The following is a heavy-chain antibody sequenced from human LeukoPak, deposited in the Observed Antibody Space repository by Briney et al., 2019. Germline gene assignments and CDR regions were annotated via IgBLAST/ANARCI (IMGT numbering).Heavy chain of an antibody. J-gene: IGHJ4*02. CDR3: ARAALLAVAEEEYYFDY. CDR1: GGSISSYY. V-gene: IGHV4-59*08. D-gene: IGHD6-19*01. CDR2: IYYSGST. Sequence: PSETLSLTCTVSGGSISSYYWSWIRQPPGKGLEWIGYIYYSGSTNYNPSLKSRVTISVDTSKNQFSLKLSSVTAADTAVYYCARAALLAVAEEEYYFDYWGQGTLVTVSS.